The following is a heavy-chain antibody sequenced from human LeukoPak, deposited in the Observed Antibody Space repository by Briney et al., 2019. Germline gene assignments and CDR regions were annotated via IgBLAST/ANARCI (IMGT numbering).Heavy chain of an antibody. CDR3: ATSWGMVAATNVYNWFDP. CDR1: GYTFTSYD. J-gene: IGHJ5*02. V-gene: IGHV1-8*01. Sequence: ASVKVSCKASGYTFTSYDINWVRQATGQGLEWMGWMNPNSGNTGYAQKFQGRVTMTRNTSISTAYMELSSLRSEDTAVYYCATSWGMVAATNVYNWFDPWGQGTLVTVSS. CDR2: MNPNSGNT. D-gene: IGHD2-15*01.